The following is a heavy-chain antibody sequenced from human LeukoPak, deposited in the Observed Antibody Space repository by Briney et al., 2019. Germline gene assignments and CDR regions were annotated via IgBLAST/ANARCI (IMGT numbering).Heavy chain of an antibody. D-gene: IGHD2-8*01. V-gene: IGHV4-59*01. CDR2: IYYRGST. J-gene: IGHJ5*02. CDR3: ARDLQLYAGFDP. Sequence: SETLSLTCTVSGGSISSYYWSWIRQPPGKGLEWIGYIYYRGSTNYNPSLKSRVTISVDTSKNQFSLKLSSVTAADTAVYYCARDLQLYAGFDPWGQGTLVTVSS. CDR1: GGSISSYY.